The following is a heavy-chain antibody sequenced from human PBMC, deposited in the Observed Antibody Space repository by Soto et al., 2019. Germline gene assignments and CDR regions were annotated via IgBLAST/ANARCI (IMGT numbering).Heavy chain of an antibody. Sequence: SSETLSLTCAVYGGSFSGYYWSWIRQPPGKGLEWIGEINHSGSTNYNPSLKSRVTISVDTSKNQFSLKLSSVTAADTAVYYCARGGDYDILTGYYRKYYYYYGMDVWGQGTTVTVSS. CDR2: INHSGST. V-gene: IGHV4-34*01. J-gene: IGHJ6*02. D-gene: IGHD3-9*01. CDR3: ARGGDYDILTGYYRKYYYYYGMDV. CDR1: GGSFSGYY.